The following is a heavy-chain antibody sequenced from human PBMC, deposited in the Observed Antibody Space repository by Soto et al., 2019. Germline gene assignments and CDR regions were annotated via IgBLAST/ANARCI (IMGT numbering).Heavy chain of an antibody. V-gene: IGHV4-4*02. CDR2: IYHNGRT. CDR1: GGSVSDDNW. CDR3: VRVDQNYIGWGYWHFDL. J-gene: IGHJ2*01. D-gene: IGHD3-10*01. Sequence: QVQLQESGPGLVKPSGTLSLTCAVSGGSVSDDNWWSWVRQSPGKGLEWIGEIYHNGRTNYNPSLKSRVTISVDKSKNQFFLRLTSVTDADTAVYYCVRVDQNYIGWGYWHFDLWGRGTLVTVSS.